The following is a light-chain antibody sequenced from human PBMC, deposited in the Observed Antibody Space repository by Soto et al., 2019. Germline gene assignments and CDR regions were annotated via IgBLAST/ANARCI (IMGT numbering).Light chain of an antibody. CDR1: QTVTYHS. J-gene: IGKJ1*01. CDR2: GAS. V-gene: IGKV3-20*01. Sequence: IVLTQSPGTLSLSPGQRATLSCRASQTVTYHSLAWYQKKPGQAPKLLIYGASSRATGIPDRFSGSGSGTDFTLTISRLEPEDFAVYFCQQYGDSLWTFGQGTRVEIK. CDR3: QQYGDSLWT.